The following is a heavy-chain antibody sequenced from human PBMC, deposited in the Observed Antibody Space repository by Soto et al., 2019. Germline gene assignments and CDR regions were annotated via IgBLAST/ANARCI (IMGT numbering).Heavy chain of an antibody. CDR2: INSDDTSS. V-gene: IGHV3-74*01. D-gene: IGHD2-15*01. CDR1: GLSVSNYW. J-gene: IGHJ6*02. Sequence: GGSLRLSCEASGLSVSNYWMHWVRQTPGKGLVWVSRINSDDTSSSYAASVKGRFTISRDNAKNTLYLQMNSLRVEDTAVYYCAKEGLYRCSGGSCYSSYYYGMDVWGQGTTVTVSS. CDR3: AKEGLYRCSGGSCYSSYYYGMDV.